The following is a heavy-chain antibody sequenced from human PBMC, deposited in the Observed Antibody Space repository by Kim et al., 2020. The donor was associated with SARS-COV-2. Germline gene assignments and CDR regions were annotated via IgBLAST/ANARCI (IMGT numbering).Heavy chain of an antibody. CDR3: ARDCIVGGAGFDP. V-gene: IGHV1-18*01. J-gene: IGHJ5*02. D-gene: IGHD3-16*01. CDR2: ISGYNGNT. Sequence: ASVKVSCKASGFTFTDYHIFWVRQAPGQGLEWMGWISGYNGNTYYTDKFRGRVSMTTDTFTGTAFLELRGLRFDDTAVYYCARDCIVGGAGFDPWGQGSLLTVSS. CDR1: GFTFTDYH.